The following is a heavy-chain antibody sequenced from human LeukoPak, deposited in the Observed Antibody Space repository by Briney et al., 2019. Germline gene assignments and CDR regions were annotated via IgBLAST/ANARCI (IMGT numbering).Heavy chain of an antibody. D-gene: IGHD3-10*01. V-gene: IGHV1-46*01. CDR1: GYTFTSYY. J-gene: IGHJ4*02. CDR3: ARDSGVTMVRGVFDY. CDR2: INPSGGST. Sequence: ASVKVSCKASGYTFTSYYMHWVRQAPGQGLEWMGIINPSGGSTSYAQKFQGRVTMTRDTSTSTVYMELSSLRSEDTAVYYCARDSGVTMVRGVFDYWGQGTLVTVSS.